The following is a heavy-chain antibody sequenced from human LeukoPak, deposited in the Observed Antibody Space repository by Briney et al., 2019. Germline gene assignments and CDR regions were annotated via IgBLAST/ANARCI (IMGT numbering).Heavy chain of an antibody. Sequence: SETLSLTCAVYGGSFSGYYWSWIRQPPGKGLEWIGEINHSGSTNYNPSLKSRVTISVDTSKNQFSLKLSSVTAADTAVYYCARVGIAADNNWFDPWGQGTLVTVSS. CDR3: ARVGIAADNNWFDP. J-gene: IGHJ5*02. CDR2: INHSGST. V-gene: IGHV4-34*01. D-gene: IGHD6-13*01. CDR1: GGSFSGYY.